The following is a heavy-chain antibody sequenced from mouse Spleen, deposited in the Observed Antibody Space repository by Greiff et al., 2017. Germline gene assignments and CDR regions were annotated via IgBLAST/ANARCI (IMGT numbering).Heavy chain of an antibody. D-gene: IGHD2-12*01. CDR3: VRDRGYSHYSHDGRDYGMDY. J-gene: IGHJ4*01. V-gene: IGHV10-3*01. CDR2: IRSKSSNYAT. Sequence: EVQRVESGGGLVQPKGSLKLSCAASGFTFNNYAMHWVRQAPGKGVEWVARIRSKSSNYATYYADSVKDRFTISRDDSQSMLYLQMNNLKTEDTAMYYCVRDRGYSHYSHDGRDYGMDYWGQGTSVTVSS. CDR1: GFTFNNYA.